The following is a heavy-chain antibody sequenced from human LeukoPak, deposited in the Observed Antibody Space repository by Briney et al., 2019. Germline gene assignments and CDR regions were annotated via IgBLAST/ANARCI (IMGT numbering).Heavy chain of an antibody. CDR3: AKMKGHPLQKYYMGV. CDR1: GFTFSGFA. J-gene: IGHJ6*01. CDR2: IIGGADKT. Sequence: HPGGSLRLSCAASGFTFSGFAMSWVRRTPGKGLEWVSGIIGGADKTLYAASVTGRFSISIQNSKNPLHVEMNSLRAEYTAIYYCAKMKGHPLQKYYMGVWGQGTTVTVSS. D-gene: IGHD2/OR15-2a*01. V-gene: IGHV3-23*01.